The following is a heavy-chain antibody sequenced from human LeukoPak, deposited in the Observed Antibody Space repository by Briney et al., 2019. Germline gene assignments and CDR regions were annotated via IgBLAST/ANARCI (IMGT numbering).Heavy chain of an antibody. CDR3: ARDSYYDYVRGTYRPYFDY. J-gene: IGHJ4*02. D-gene: IGHD3-16*02. Sequence: ASVKVSCKASGYTFTSYAISWVRQAPGQGLEWMGWISADNGNTDYAQRFQGRVTMTTDTSTSTAYMELRSLRYDDTAVYYCARDSYYDYVRGTYRPYFDYWGQGTQVTVSS. V-gene: IGHV1-18*01. CDR2: ISADNGNT. CDR1: GYTFTSYA.